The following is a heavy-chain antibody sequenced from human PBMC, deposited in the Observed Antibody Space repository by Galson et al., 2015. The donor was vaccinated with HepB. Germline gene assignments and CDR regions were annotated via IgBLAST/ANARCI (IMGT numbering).Heavy chain of an antibody. J-gene: IGHJ4*02. CDR3: AREGEDSSGYYSFNL. V-gene: IGHV1-69*13. D-gene: IGHD3-22*01. Sequence: SVKVSCKASGGTFNSYAISWVRQAPGQGLEWMGGIIPIFGTANYAQKFQGRVTITADESTSTAYMELSSLRSEDTAVYYCAREGEDSSGYYSFNLWGQGTLVTVSS. CDR2: IIPIFGTA. CDR1: GGTFNSYA.